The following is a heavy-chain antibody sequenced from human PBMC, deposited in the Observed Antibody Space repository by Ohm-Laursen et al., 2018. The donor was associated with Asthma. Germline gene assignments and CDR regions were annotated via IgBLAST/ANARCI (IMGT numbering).Heavy chain of an antibody. CDR3: ARDVMEWYLPAFDF. Sequence: RSLRLSCSASGFTVSSNYMSWVRQAPGKGLEWVAVGGSYYDGGLKYYADSVNGRFTVSRDDSKNTLYLQMNSLRPDDTAVYYCARDVMEWYLPAFDFWGQGTLVTVSS. V-gene: IGHV3-30*19. D-gene: IGHD3-3*01. J-gene: IGHJ4*02. CDR2: GGSYYDGGLK. CDR1: GFTVSSNY.